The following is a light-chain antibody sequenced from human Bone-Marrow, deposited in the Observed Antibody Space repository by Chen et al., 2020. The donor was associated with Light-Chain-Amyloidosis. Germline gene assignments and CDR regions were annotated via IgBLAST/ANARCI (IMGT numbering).Light chain of an antibody. CDR3: QVWDRSSDRPV. V-gene: IGLV3-21*02. J-gene: IGLJ3*02. CDR2: DDS. CDR1: NIGSTS. Sequence: SYLLPHPSSQAVAPGPTAPLACGRNNIGSTSVHWYQQTPGQAPLLVVYDDSDRPSGIPERLSGSNSGNTATLTISRVEAGDEADYYCQVWDRSSDRPVFGGGTKLTVL.